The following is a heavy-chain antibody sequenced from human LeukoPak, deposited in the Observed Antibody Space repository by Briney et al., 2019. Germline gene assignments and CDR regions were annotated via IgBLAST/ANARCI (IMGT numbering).Heavy chain of an antibody. CDR2: INPNSGGT. CDR1: GYTFTGYY. J-gene: IGHJ3*02. D-gene: IGHD6-13*01. CDR3: ARGIAAAAPDDAFDI. V-gene: IGHV1-2*04. Sequence: GASVKVSCKASGYTFTGYYMHWVRQAPGQGLEWMGWINPNSGGTNYAQKFQGWVTMTRDTSISTAYMELSRLRSDDTAVYYCARGIAAAAPDDAFDIWGQGTMVTVSS.